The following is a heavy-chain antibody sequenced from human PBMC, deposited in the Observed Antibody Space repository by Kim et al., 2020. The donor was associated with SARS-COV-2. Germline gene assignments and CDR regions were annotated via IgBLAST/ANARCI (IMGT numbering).Heavy chain of an antibody. V-gene: IGHV3-30*04. J-gene: IGHJ6*02. CDR3: ARSTVAGLNWLSASVYYYYGMDV. CDR1: GFTFSSYA. D-gene: IGHD6-19*01. CDR2: ISYDGSNK. Sequence: GGSLRLSCAASGFTFSSYAMHWVRQAPGKGLEWVAVISYDGSNKYYADSVKGRFTISRDNAKNTLYLQMNSLRAEDTAVYYGARSTVAGLNWLSASVYYYYGMDVWGQGTTVTVSS.